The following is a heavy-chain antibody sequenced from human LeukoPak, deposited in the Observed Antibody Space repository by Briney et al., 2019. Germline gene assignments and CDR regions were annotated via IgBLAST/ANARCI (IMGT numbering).Heavy chain of an antibody. V-gene: IGHV4-30-4*08. CDR2: IFYDGRA. D-gene: IGHD1-26*01. CDR1: VGSISSANHF. J-gene: IGHJ3*01. CDR3: AREVIIVGDSDAFDL. Sequence: PSETLSLTCTISVGSISSANHFWSWVRQSPGEGLEWIGYIFYDGRAHYNPSLRSRLSMAIDVSKNQFSLSLGSVTAADTAIYYCAREVIIVGDSDAFDLWGHGTMVTVFS.